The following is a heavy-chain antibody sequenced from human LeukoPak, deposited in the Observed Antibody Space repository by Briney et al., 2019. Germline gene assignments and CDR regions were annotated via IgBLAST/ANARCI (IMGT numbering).Heavy chain of an antibody. D-gene: IGHD3-10*01. Sequence: SVKVSCKASGYTFTTYYMHWVRQAPGQGLEWMGGIIPIFGTANYAQKFQGRVTITADESTSTAYMELSSLRSEDTAVYYCARDREGYGMDVWGQGTTVTVSS. V-gene: IGHV1-69*13. CDR1: GYTFTTYY. J-gene: IGHJ6*02. CDR3: ARDREGYGMDV. CDR2: IIPIFGTA.